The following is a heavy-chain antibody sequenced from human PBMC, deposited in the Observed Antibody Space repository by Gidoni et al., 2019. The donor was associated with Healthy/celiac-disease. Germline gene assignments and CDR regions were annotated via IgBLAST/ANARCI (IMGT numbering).Heavy chain of an antibody. Sequence: QVQLQESGPGLVKPSETLSLTCAVSGYSISSGYYWGWIRQPPGKGLEWIGSIYHSGSTYYNPSLKSRVTISVDTSKNQFSLKLSSVTAADTAVYYCALVGATQGYYYYGMDVWGQGTTVTVSS. CDR3: ALVGATQGYYYYGMDV. V-gene: IGHV4-38-2*01. D-gene: IGHD1-26*01. J-gene: IGHJ6*02. CDR2: IYHSGST. CDR1: GYSISSGYY.